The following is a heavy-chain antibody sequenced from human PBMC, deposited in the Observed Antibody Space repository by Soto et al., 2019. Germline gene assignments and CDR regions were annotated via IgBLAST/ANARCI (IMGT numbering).Heavy chain of an antibody. J-gene: IGHJ4*02. V-gene: IGHV3-23*01. Sequence: GGSLRLSCAASGFTFSDYSMSWVRQTPERGLEWVSSLTRDGTSYYADSVQGRFTVSRDNSKNTVSLQMHSLRAEDTALYYCTKRATTIPTPGNYFDSWGQGTLVTVSS. CDR3: TKRATTIPTPGNYFDS. CDR1: GFTFSDYS. CDR2: LTRDGTS. D-gene: IGHD1-1*01.